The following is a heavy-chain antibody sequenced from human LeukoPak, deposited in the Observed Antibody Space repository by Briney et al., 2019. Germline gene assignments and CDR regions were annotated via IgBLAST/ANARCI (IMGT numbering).Heavy chain of an antibody. CDR3: AGGGMTGFDY. CDR2: INHSGST. V-gene: IGHV4-34*01. CDR1: GGSFSGYY. J-gene: IGHJ4*02. Sequence: SETLSLTCAVYGGSFSGYYWSWIRQPPGKGLEWIGEINHSGSTNYNPSLKSRVTISVDTSKNQFSLKLSSVTAADTAVYYCAGGGMTGFDYWGQGTLVTVSS. D-gene: IGHD1-20*01.